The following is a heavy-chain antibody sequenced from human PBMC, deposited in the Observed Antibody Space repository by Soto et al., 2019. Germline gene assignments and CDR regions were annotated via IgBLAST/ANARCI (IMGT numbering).Heavy chain of an antibody. Sequence: ASVKVSCKASGGTFSSYAISCVRQAPGQGLEWMGGIIPIFGTANYAQKFQGRVTITADKSTSTAYMELSSLRSEDTAVYYCARSIYCSSTSCLYYFDYWGQGTLVTVSS. CDR2: IIPIFGTA. D-gene: IGHD2-2*01. J-gene: IGHJ4*02. CDR3: ARSIYCSSTSCLYYFDY. V-gene: IGHV1-69*06. CDR1: GGTFSSYA.